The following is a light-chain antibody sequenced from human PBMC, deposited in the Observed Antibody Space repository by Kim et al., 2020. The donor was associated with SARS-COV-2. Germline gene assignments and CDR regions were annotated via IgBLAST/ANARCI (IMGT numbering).Light chain of an antibody. Sequence: KTVTISCTLSSGSIDDNYVQWYQQRPGGVPTTVIYEDDQRPSGVSDRFSGSIDNSSNSASLTISGLRTEDEADYYCQSYNRDNVIFGGGTQLTVL. CDR3: QSYNRDNVI. CDR1: SGSIDDNY. CDR2: EDD. V-gene: IGLV6-57*03. J-gene: IGLJ2*01.